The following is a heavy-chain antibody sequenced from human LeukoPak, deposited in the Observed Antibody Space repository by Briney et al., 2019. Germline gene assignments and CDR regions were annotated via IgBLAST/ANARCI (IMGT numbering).Heavy chain of an antibody. CDR2: IGWNSGNI. D-gene: IGHD6-13*01. V-gene: IGHV3-9*01. Sequence: GGSLRLSCAASGFTFDDYAMHWVRQAPGKGLEWVSGIGWNSGNIGYADSVKGRFTISRDNAKNSLYLQMNSLRAEDTALYYCAKGGIHRGYYYYYMDVWGKGTTVTISS. CDR1: GFTFDDYA. CDR3: AKGGIHRGYYYYYMDV. J-gene: IGHJ6*03.